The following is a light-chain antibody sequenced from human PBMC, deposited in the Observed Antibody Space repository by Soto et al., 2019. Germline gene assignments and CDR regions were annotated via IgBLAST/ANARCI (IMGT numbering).Light chain of an antibody. CDR2: GTS. CDR1: QNVGSN. V-gene: IGKV3-15*01. Sequence: EIVMTQSPVTLSVSPGERAALSCRASQNVGSNFAWYQQRPGQAPRVLIYGTSTRATGVPARFSGSGSGTXXXXXIXXXQSEDFAVYYCQQYNNWPYTFGQGTRLEIK. J-gene: IGKJ2*01. CDR3: QQYNNWPYT.